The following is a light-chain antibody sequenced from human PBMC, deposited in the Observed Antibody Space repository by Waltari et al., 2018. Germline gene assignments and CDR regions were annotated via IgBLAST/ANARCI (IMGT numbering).Light chain of an antibody. J-gene: IGLJ3*02. Sequence: QLVLTQSPSASASLGASVKLTCTLSSGHSTNVIAWLQKRPERGPRYLMKVNSDGSHNKGDEIPDRFSGSSSGAEHYLTISSLQSEDEADYYCQTGGHGTWVIGGGTKLTVL. CDR1: SGHSTNV. CDR3: QTGGHGTWV. V-gene: IGLV4-69*01. CDR2: VNSDGSH.